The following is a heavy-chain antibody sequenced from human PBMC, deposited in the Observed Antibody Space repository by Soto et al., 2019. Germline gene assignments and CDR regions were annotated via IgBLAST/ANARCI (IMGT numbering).Heavy chain of an antibody. V-gene: IGHV3-74*01. CDR1: GFNFSSYW. CDR2: SNSDGSST. CDR3: ARVGFEESPPYYGMDV. Sequence: GGSLRLSCAASGFNFSSYWMHWVRQAPGKGLVWVSRSNSDGSSTSYADSVKGRFTISRDNPKNTLYLQMNSLRAEDTAVYYCARVGFEESPPYYGMDVWGQGTTVTVSS. J-gene: IGHJ6*02. D-gene: IGHD3-9*01.